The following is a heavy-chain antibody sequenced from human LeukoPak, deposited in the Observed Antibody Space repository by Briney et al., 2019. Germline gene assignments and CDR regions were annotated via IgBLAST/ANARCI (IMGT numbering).Heavy chain of an antibody. CDR2: ISSSSSTI. V-gene: IGHV3-48*01. J-gene: IGHJ4*02. Sequence: GGSLRLSCAASGLTFSSYSMNWVRQAPGKGLEWVSYISSSSSTIYYADSVKGRFTISRDNAKNSLYLQMNSLRAEDTAVYYCASSAGALIDCWGQGTLVIVSS. CDR3: ASSAGALIDC. D-gene: IGHD6-19*01. CDR1: GLTFSSYS.